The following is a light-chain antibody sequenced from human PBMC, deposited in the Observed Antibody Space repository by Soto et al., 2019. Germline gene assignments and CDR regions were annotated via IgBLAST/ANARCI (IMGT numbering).Light chain of an antibody. J-gene: IGKJ3*01. CDR1: QGISNY. V-gene: IGKV1-27*01. CDR2: AAS. Sequence: DIQVTQSPSSLSASVGDRVTITCRASQGISNYLAWYQQKPGKVPKLLIYAASTLQSGVPSRFSGSGSGTYFTLTISGLQPEDVATYYCQKYNSAPRTFGPGT. CDR3: QKYNSAPRT.